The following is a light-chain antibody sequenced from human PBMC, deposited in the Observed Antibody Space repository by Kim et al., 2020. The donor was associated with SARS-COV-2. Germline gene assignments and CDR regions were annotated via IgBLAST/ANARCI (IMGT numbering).Light chain of an antibody. CDR2: DAS. Sequence: IQMTQSPSSVSAFVGDRGTITCRASHNINNWLAWYQQKPGRAPKLLIYDASAVQSGVPSRFSGSGSGADFTLTITSLQPEDCAKYYCQQGHSFPLTFGGGTKVDIK. CDR3: QQGHSFPLT. J-gene: IGKJ4*01. V-gene: IGKV1-12*01. CDR1: HNINNW.